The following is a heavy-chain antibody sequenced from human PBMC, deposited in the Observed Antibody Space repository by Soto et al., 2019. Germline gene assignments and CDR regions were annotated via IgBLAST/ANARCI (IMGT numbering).Heavy chain of an antibody. J-gene: IGHJ4*02. Sequence: PGGSLRLSCAASGFTFGSYAMSWVRQSPGKGLEWVSSISGSGDSTYYADSVKDRFTISRDNSKNTLSVQMNSLRADDTAVYYCAKVRSAVVAAATNYWGQGALVTVSS. CDR3: AKVRSAVVAAATNY. CDR1: GFTFGSYA. V-gene: IGHV3-23*01. D-gene: IGHD2-15*01. CDR2: ISGSGDST.